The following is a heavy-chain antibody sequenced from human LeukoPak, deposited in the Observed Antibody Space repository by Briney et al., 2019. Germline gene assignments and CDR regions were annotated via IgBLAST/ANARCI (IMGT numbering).Heavy chain of an antibody. D-gene: IGHD5-18*01. V-gene: IGHV3-48*02. CDR1: GFTFSSYA. CDR2: ISSSGGTI. CDR3: ARERGYNYGYSDY. Sequence: GGSLRLSCAASGFTFSSYAMSWVRQAPGKGLEWVSYISSSGGTIYDADSVRGRFTISRDNAKNSLYLQMNSLRDEDTAVYYCARERGYNYGYSDYWGQGALVTVSS. J-gene: IGHJ4*02.